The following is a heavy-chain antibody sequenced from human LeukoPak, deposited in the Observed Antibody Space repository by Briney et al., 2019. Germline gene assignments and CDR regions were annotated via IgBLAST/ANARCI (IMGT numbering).Heavy chain of an antibody. D-gene: IGHD6-19*01. CDR3: ARGAGWSLRWFDP. CDR1: GGSFNSYS. V-gene: IGHV4-59*01. Sequence: KPSETLSLTCTLSGGSFNSYSWSWIRQPPGKGLEWIGYISHSGSTNYNPSLTSRVTMPVDTSKNRFSLNLISVTAADTAVYYCARGAGWSLRWFDPWGQGTLVTVSS. J-gene: IGHJ5*02. CDR2: ISHSGST.